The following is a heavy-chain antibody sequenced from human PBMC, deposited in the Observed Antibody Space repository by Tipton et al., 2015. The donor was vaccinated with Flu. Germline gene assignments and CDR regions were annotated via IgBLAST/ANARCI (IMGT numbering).Heavy chain of an antibody. Sequence: QVQLVQSGAEVKKPGASVKVSCKASGYTFRTYGISWVRQAPGQGLEWMGWISAYNRNTNYAQELQGRVTMTTDTSTSTAFMDLRSLTSDDTAVYYCARDFFPDAAMSSGSFNIWGQGTLVTVS. CDR3: ARDFFPDAAMSSGSFNI. CDR2: ISAYNRNT. CDR1: GYTFRTYG. D-gene: IGHD6-25*01. V-gene: IGHV1-18*01. J-gene: IGHJ3*02.